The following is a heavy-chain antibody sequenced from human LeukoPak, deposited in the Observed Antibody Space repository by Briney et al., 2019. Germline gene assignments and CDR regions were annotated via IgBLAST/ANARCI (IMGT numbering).Heavy chain of an antibody. CDR3: ARGSGYSDFDY. Sequence: SETLSLTCAVSGGSISSGGYSWSWIRQPPGKGLEWIGYIYHSGSTYYNPSLKSRVTISVDRSKNQFSLKLSSVTAADTAVYYCARGSGYSDFDYWGQGTLVTVSS. CDR1: GGSISSGGYS. V-gene: IGHV4-30-2*01. J-gene: IGHJ4*02. CDR2: IYHSGST. D-gene: IGHD3-22*01.